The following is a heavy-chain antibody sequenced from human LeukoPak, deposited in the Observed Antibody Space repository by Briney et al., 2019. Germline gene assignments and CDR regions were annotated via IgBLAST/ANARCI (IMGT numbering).Heavy chain of an antibody. D-gene: IGHD2-2*01. CDR1: GFTFSSYA. J-gene: IGHJ4*02. V-gene: IGHV3-23*01. Sequence: GGSLRLSCAASGFTFSSYAMSWVRQAPGKGLEWVSAISGSGGSTYYADSVKGRFTISRDNSKNTLYLQMNSLRAEDTAVYYCAKDLGYCSSTSCYDYFDYWGQGTLVTVFS. CDR2: ISGSGGST. CDR3: AKDLGYCSSTSCYDYFDY.